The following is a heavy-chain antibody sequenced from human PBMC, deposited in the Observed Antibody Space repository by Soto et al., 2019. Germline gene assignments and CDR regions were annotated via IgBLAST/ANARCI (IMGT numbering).Heavy chain of an antibody. Sequence: LRLSCAASGFTFSSYWMSWVRQAPGKGLEWVAHTRQDGGQEYYVDSVKGRFTISRDNAKNSLYLQMNSLRVEDTAVYYCARYPNPTVAGLPFDLWGQGTLVTVSS. V-gene: IGHV3-7*03. CDR1: GFTFSSYW. CDR2: TRQDGGQE. J-gene: IGHJ4*02. D-gene: IGHD6-19*01. CDR3: ARYPNPTVAGLPFDL.